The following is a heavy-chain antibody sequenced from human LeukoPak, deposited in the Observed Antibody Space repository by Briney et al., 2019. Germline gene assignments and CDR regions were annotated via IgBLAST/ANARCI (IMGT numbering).Heavy chain of an antibody. CDR3: AKGYNYAYEY. Sequence: GGSLRLSCAASGFTFSSSYMSWVRQAPGKGLEWVSLIYSGGSTYYAASVTGRFTISRDNSKNTLYLQMNSLRPEDTAVYYCAKGYNYAYEYWGQGTLVTVSS. J-gene: IGHJ4*02. D-gene: IGHD5-18*01. CDR2: IYSGGST. V-gene: IGHV3-53*01. CDR1: GFTFSSSY.